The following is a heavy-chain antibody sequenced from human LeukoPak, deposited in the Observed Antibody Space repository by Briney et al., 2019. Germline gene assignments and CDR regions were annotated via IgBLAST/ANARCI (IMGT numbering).Heavy chain of an antibody. Sequence: QPGGFLRLSCEASGFTFGSHAMYWVRQAPGKGLEWVAGIFGSGGSPHYADSVKGRFTISRDNSRNTVYLQTNSLRADDTAVYYCGKTTVGYSSGQKPAWPVDYWGQGTLVTVSS. V-gene: IGHV3-23*01. CDR2: IFGSGGSP. J-gene: IGHJ4*02. CDR1: GFTFGSHA. D-gene: IGHD5-18*01. CDR3: GKTTVGYSSGQKPAWPVDY.